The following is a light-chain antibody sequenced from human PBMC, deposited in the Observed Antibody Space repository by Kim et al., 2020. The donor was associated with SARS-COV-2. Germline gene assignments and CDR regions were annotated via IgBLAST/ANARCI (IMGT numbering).Light chain of an antibody. J-gene: IGLJ2*01. CDR2: LNSDGSH. Sequence: VKLTSTLSRGHSSYAIAWHQQQPEKGPRYLMKLNSDGSHSKGDGIPDRFSGSSSGAERYLTISSLQSEDEADYYCQTWGTGSRGVFGGGTQLTVL. CDR1: RGHSSYA. CDR3: QTWGTGSRGV. V-gene: IGLV4-69*01.